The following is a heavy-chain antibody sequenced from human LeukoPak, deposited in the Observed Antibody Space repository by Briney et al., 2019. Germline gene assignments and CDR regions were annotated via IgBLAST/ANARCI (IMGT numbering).Heavy chain of an antibody. CDR2: IYYTGST. Sequence: SETLSLTCTVSGGSISGYYWNWIRQPPGKGLEWIGYIYYTGSTSYNPSLKSRVTISLDTSKNQFSLKLSSVTAADTAVYYCARRTWDTTMVRYYFDFWGQGTLVTVSS. V-gene: IGHV4-59*08. CDR3: ARRTWDTTMVRYYFDF. D-gene: IGHD5-18*01. J-gene: IGHJ4*02. CDR1: GGSISGYY.